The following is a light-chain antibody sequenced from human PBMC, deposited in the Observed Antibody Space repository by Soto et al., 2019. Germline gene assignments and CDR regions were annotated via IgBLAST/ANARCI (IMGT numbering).Light chain of an antibody. V-gene: IGKV1-39*01. J-gene: IGKJ1*01. CDR2: AAS. CDR1: QSINRY. Sequence: DIQMTQSPSSLSASVGDRVTITCLASQSINRYLNWYQQKPGKAPKLLIYAASSLQSGVPSRFSGSGSGTDFTLTISSLQPEDFATYYCQQSYSTPGTFGQGTKVDIK. CDR3: QQSYSTPGT.